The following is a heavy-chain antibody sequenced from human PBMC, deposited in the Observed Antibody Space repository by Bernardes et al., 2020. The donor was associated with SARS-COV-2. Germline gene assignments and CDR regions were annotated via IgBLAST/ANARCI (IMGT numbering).Heavy chain of an antibody. CDR1: GFTFDDYA. Sequence: SLRLSCAASGFTFDDYAMHWVRQAPGKGLEWVSGISWNSGSIGYADSVKGRFTISRDNAKNSLYLQMNSLRAEDTALYYCAKIATGTAEYFDYWGQGTLVTVSS. CDR2: ISWNSGSI. V-gene: IGHV3-9*01. J-gene: IGHJ4*02. D-gene: IGHD1-1*01. CDR3: AKIATGTAEYFDY.